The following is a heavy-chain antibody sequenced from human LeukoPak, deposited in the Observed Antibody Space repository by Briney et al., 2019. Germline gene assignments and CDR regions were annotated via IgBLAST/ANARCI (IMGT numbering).Heavy chain of an antibody. V-gene: IGHV1-18*01. CDR1: GYTFTSYG. CDR3: ARLEWEYYFDY. J-gene: IGHJ4*02. Sequence: ASVKVSCKASGYTFTSYGISWVRQAPGQGLEWMGWISAYNGNTNYAQKLQGRVTMTTDTSTSTAYMELSRLRSDDTAVYYCARLEWEYYFDYWGQGTLVTVSS. D-gene: IGHD1-26*01. CDR2: ISAYNGNT.